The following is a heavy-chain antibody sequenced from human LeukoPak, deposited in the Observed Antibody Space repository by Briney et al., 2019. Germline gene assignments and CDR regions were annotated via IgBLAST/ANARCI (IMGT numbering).Heavy chain of an antibody. Sequence: PGRSLRLSCAASGFTFSDCDMHWLRQAPGKGLEWVTVISYDGSNKYYADSVKGRFAISRDNSKSTLYLQMNSLRTEDTSVYYCARDRFGPTENWGQGTLVTVSS. CDR3: ARDRFGPTEN. J-gene: IGHJ4*02. CDR1: GFTFSDCD. V-gene: IGHV3-30*03. D-gene: IGHD3-10*01. CDR2: ISYDGSNK.